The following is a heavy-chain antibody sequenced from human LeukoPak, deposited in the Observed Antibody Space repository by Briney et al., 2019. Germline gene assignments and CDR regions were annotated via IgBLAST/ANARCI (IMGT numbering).Heavy chain of an antibody. CDR3: AKEGRGYDFLGGYTFDV. V-gene: IGHV3-23*01. CDR2: ISGGGVNT. D-gene: IGHD3-3*01. Sequence: HAGGSLRLSCAASGFPFSNYALSWVRQAPGKGLEWVAAISGGGVNTFYAESVKGRFTVSRDNSEKTLHLQMNSLRVDDTAVYYCAKEGRGYDFLGGYTFDVWGRGTMVTVSS. CDR1: GFPFSNYA. J-gene: IGHJ3*01.